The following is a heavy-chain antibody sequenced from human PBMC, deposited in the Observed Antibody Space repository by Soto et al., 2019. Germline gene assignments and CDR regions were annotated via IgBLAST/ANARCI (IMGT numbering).Heavy chain of an antibody. J-gene: IGHJ5*02. CDR2: IIPIFGTA. CDR3: AREGELRVLVPAAAEGSYNWLDP. V-gene: IGHV1-69*01. Sequence: SLKVSGKASRATFSSYAVSWVRHDPGQGLEWMGGIIPIFGTANYAQKFQGRVTITADEATSTADMELSSLRSEDTAVYYCAREGELRVLVPAAAEGSYNWLDPWG. CDR1: RATFSSYA. D-gene: IGHD2-2*01.